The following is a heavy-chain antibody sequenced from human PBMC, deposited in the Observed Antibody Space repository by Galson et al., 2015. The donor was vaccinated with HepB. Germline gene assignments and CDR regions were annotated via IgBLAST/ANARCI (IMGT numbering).Heavy chain of an antibody. CDR2: IVVGSGNT. J-gene: IGHJ4*02. V-gene: IGHV1-58*01. D-gene: IGHD3-22*01. Sequence: SVKVSCKASGFTFTSSAVQWVRQARGQRLEWIGWIVVGSGNTNYAQKFQERVTITRDMSTSTAYMELSSLRSEDTAVYYCAAYTPGGGGYPVYYFDYWGQGTLVTVSS. CDR3: AAYTPGGGGYPVYYFDY. CDR1: GFTFTSSA.